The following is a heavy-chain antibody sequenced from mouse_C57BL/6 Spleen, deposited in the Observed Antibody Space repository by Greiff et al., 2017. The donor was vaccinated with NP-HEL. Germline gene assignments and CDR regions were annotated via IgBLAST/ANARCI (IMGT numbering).Heavy chain of an antibody. V-gene: IGHV1-52*01. D-gene: IGHD1-1*01. CDR3: AVTTVVYFDY. CDR2: IDPSDSET. J-gene: IGHJ2*01. CDR1: GYTFTSYW. Sequence: QVQLQQPGAELVRPGSSVKLSCKASGYTFTSYWMHWVKQRPIQGLDWIGNIDPSDSETHYNQKFKDKATLTVDKSSSTAYMQLSSLTSEDSAVYYCAVTTVVYFDYWGQGTTLTVSS.